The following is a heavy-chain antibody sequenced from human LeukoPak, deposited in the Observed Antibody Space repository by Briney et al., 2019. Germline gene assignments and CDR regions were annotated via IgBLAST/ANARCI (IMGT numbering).Heavy chain of an antibody. CDR1: GGTFSSYA. Sequence: SVKVSCKASGGTFSSYAISWVRQAPGQGLEWMGGIIPIFGTANYAQKFQGRVTITTDESTSTAYMELSGLRSEDTAVYYCASTMVRGVTDYWGQGTLVTVSS. V-gene: IGHV1-69*05. J-gene: IGHJ4*02. CDR3: ASTMVRGVTDY. CDR2: IIPIFGTA. D-gene: IGHD3-10*01.